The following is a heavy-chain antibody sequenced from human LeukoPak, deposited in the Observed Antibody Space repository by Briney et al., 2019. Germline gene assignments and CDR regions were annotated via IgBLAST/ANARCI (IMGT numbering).Heavy chain of an antibody. CDR2: IRSKANSYAT. Sequence: GGSLRLSCAASGFTFSGSAMHWVRQACGKGLEWVGRIRSKANSYATAYAASVKGRFTISRDDSKNTAYLQMNSLTTEDTAVYYCTRTTNFDYWGQGTLVTVSS. D-gene: IGHD1-1*01. CDR3: TRTTNFDY. CDR1: GFTFSGSA. V-gene: IGHV3-73*01. J-gene: IGHJ4*02.